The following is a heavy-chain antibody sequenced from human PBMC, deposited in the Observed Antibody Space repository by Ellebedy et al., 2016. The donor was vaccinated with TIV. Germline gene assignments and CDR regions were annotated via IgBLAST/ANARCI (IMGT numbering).Heavy chain of an antibody. V-gene: IGHV3-66*01. CDR3: ARTKYLDY. CDR2: IYSGGST. J-gene: IGHJ4*02. CDR1: GFTVSSNY. Sequence: GESLKISCAASGFTVSSNYMTWVRQAPGKGLEWVSIIYSGGSTYYADSVKDRFTISRDNSKNTLYFQMSSLRAEDTAIYYCARTKYLDYWGQGTLVTVSS.